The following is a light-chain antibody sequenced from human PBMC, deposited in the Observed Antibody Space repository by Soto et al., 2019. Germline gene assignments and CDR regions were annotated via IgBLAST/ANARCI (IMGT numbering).Light chain of an antibody. Sequence: EIVLTQSPATLSLSPGERATLSCRASQSVSSYLAWYQQRPGQAPRLLMYDASNRATGIPARFSGSGSWTDFTLTISSLEPEDFALYYCQQRSNWPLTFGGGTKVEI. CDR2: DAS. J-gene: IGKJ4*01. V-gene: IGKV3-11*01. CDR3: QQRSNWPLT. CDR1: QSVSSY.